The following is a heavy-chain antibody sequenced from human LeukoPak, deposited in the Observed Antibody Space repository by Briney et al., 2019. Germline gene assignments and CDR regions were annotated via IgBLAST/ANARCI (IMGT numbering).Heavy chain of an antibody. CDR3: ARVYCSSTSCYTLARGDFDY. D-gene: IGHD2-2*02. CDR1: GGSISSYY. J-gene: IGHJ4*02. CDR2: IYYSGST. V-gene: IGHV4-59*08. Sequence: SETLSLTCTVSGGSISSYYWSWIRQPPGKGLGWIGYIYYSGSTNYNPSLKSRVTISVDTSKNQFSLKLSSVTAADTAVYYCARVYCSSTSCYTLARGDFDYWGQGTLVTVSS.